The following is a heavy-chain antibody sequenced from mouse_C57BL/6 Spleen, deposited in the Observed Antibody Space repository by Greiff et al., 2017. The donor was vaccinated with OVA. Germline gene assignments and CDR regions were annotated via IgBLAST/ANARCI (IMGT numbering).Heavy chain of an antibody. CDR1: GYTFTSYW. CDR2: IDPSDSYT. J-gene: IGHJ4*01. D-gene: IGHD4-1*01. CDR3: ARWENAMDY. Sequence: VQLQQPGAELVKPGASVKLSCKASGYTFTSYWMQWVKQRPGQGLAWIGEIDPSDSYTNYNQKFKGKATLTVDTSSSTAYVQLSSLTAEDSAVYYCARWENAMDYWGQGTSVTVSS. V-gene: IGHV1-50*01.